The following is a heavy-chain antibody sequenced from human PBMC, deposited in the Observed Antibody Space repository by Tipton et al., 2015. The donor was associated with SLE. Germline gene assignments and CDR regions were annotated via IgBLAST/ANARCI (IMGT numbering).Heavy chain of an antibody. Sequence: TLSLTCTVSDGSIKSGRYFWSWIRQPAGKGLEWIGRVYISGYTTYSPSLQGRVTMSVDTSKNQFSLKLISVTAADTAAYYCARVKSIFGVVIIDYWGQGTLVTVSS. CDR3: ARVKSIFGVVIIDY. J-gene: IGHJ4*02. CDR1: DGSIKSGRYF. D-gene: IGHD3-3*01. CDR2: VYISGYT. V-gene: IGHV4-61*02.